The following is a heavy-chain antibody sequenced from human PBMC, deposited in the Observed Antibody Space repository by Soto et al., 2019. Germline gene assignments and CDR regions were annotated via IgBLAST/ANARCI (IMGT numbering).Heavy chain of an antibody. J-gene: IGHJ4*02. CDR2: ISAYNGNT. CDR3: ARDYENSYGFFGY. D-gene: IGHD5-18*01. Sequence: VRQAPGQGLEWMGWISAYNGNTNYAQKLQGRVTITADESTSTAYMELSSLRSEDTAVYYCARDYENSYGFFGYWGQGTLVTVSS. V-gene: IGHV1-18*01.